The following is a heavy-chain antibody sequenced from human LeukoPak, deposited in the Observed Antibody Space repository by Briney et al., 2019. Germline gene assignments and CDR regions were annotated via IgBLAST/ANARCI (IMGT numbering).Heavy chain of an antibody. D-gene: IGHD3-10*01. CDR3: PPSGSGSDSCSPYLFDY. CDR2: ISPSDSDT. Sequence: PGESLKISCKGSGYTFTNNWIGWVRQMPGQGLEWMGIISPSDSDTTYSPSFQGQVTISADKSIRTAYLQWSSLKASDTAISYCPPSGSGSDSCSPYLFDYWGQGILVTVSS. J-gene: IGHJ4*02. V-gene: IGHV5-51*01. CDR1: GYTFTNNW.